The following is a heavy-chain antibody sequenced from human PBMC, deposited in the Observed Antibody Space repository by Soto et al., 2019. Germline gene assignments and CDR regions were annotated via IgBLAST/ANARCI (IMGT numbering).Heavy chain of an antibody. CDR1: GYSFTNYW. CDR3: ARRRSALLTGYYEAPDY. CDR2: IHPGDSDT. D-gene: IGHD3-9*01. V-gene: IGHV5-51*01. J-gene: IGHJ4*02. Sequence: EVQLVQSGAEVKKPGESLKISCKGSGYSFTNYWIGWVRQMPGKGLEWMGIIHPGDSDTRYSPSFQGQVTISADKSISTAYLQWSSLKASDTAMYYCARRRSALLTGYYEAPDYWGQGTLVTVSS.